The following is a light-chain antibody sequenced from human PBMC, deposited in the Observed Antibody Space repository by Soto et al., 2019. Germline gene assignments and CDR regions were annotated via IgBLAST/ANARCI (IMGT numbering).Light chain of an antibody. J-gene: IGLJ1*01. CDR3: CSYTRSGSFV. Sequence: QSVLTQPASVSGSPGQPITISCTRTSSDVGIYNLVSWYQHFPGKAPKLMIYEVNKRPSGVSNRFSGSKSGSTASLTISGLQADDEADYYCCSYTRSGSFVFGTGTKVTVL. CDR1: SSDVGIYNL. V-gene: IGLV2-23*02. CDR2: EVN.